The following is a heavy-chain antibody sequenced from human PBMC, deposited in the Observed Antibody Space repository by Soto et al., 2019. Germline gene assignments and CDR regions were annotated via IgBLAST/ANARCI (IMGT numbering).Heavy chain of an antibody. V-gene: IGHV3-30-3*01. CDR3: ARVPSITGPRQASMDV. CDR1: GFTFSSYA. J-gene: IGHJ6*02. Sequence: GGSLRLSCAASGFTFSSYAMHWVRQAPGKGLEWVAVISYDGSNKYYADSVRGRFTISRDNSKNTLYLQMNSLRAEDTAVYYCARVPSITGPRQASMDVWGQGTTVTVSS. CDR2: ISYDGSNK. D-gene: IGHD1-20*01.